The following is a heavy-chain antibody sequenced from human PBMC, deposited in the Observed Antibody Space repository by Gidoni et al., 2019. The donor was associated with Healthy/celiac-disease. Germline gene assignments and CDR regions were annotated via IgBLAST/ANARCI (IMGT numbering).Heavy chain of an antibody. V-gene: IGHV1-69*01. CDR3: ARDRGVVVPAAHNYYYGMDV. J-gene: IGHJ6*02. CDR1: GGTFSSYA. D-gene: IGHD2-2*01. Sequence: QVQLVQSGAEVKKPGSSVKVSCKASGGTFSSYAISWVRQAPGQGLEWMGGIIPIFGTANYAQKFQGRVTITADESTSTAYMELSSLRSEDTAVYYCARDRGVVVPAAHNYYYGMDVWGQGTTVTVSS. CDR2: IIPIFGTA.